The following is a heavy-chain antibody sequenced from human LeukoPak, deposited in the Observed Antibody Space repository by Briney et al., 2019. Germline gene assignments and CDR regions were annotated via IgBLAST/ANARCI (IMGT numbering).Heavy chain of an antibody. D-gene: IGHD2-2*01. CDR2: IYYSGST. CDR3: ARAPRYCSSTSCGYYYMGV. CDR1: GGSISSYY. Sequence: SETLSLTCTVSGGSISSYYWSWIRQPPGKGLEWIGYIYYSGSTNYSPSLKSRVAISVDTSKNQFSLKLSSVTAADPAVYYCARAPRYCSSTSCGYYYMGVWGKGTTVTISS. V-gene: IGHV4-59*01. J-gene: IGHJ6*03.